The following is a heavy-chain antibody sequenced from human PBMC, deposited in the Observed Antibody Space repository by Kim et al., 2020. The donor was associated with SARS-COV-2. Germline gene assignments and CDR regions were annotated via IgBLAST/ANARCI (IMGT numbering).Heavy chain of an antibody. V-gene: IGHV3-30*04. CDR3: AREIGYSSGWYLPDYYYYGMDV. D-gene: IGHD6-19*01. Sequence: GGSLRLSCAASGFTFSSYAMHWVRQAPGKGLEWVAVISYDGSNKYYADSVKGRFTISRDNSKNTLYLQMNSLRAEDTAVYYCAREIGYSSGWYLPDYYYYGMDVWGQGTTVTVSS. J-gene: IGHJ6*02. CDR1: GFTFSSYA. CDR2: ISYDGSNK.